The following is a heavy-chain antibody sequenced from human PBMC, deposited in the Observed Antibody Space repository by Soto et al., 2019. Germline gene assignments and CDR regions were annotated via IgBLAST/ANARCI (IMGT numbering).Heavy chain of an antibody. Sequence: GASVKVSCKASGYTFTSFDIRWVRQASGQGLEWMGWMSPYSGNTNYAQKFQGRVTMTTDTSTNTAYMELRSLRSDDTAVYYCARTHMDAMITFGGVIANYFDYWGQGTLVTVSS. CDR1: GYTFTSFD. CDR2: MSPYSGNT. J-gene: IGHJ4*02. CDR3: ARTHMDAMITFGGVIANYFDY. D-gene: IGHD3-16*02. V-gene: IGHV1-18*01.